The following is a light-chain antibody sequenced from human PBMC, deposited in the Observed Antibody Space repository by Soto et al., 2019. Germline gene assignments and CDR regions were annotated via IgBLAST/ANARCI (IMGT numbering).Light chain of an antibody. Sequence: EIVMTQSPATLSVSPGERATLSCRASQSVNSKLVWYQQKPGRAPRLLIYGASTRATGIPARFSGSGSGTEFTLTISSLQSEDFAVYYCQQYNNWWTFGQGTKVEIK. V-gene: IGKV3-15*01. J-gene: IGKJ1*01. CDR2: GAS. CDR3: QQYNNWWT. CDR1: QSVNSK.